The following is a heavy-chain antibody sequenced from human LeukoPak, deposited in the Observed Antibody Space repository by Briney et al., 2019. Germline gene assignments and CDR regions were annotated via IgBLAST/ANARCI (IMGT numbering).Heavy chain of an antibody. J-gene: IGHJ3*02. Sequence: GGSLRLSCAASGFTFSSYILNWVRQAPGKGLEWVSSICGSSSYIHYADSVKGRFTISRHNAKNSLYLQMNGLRAEDTAVYYCARVPAGVIGMKDAFDIWGQGTMVTVSS. CDR1: GFTFSSYI. V-gene: IGHV3-21*01. D-gene: IGHD3-16*02. CDR2: ICGSSSYI. CDR3: ARVPAGVIGMKDAFDI.